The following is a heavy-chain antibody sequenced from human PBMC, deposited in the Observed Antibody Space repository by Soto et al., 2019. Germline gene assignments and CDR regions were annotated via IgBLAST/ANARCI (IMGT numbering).Heavy chain of an antibody. CDR2: VNHSGEA. J-gene: IGHJ4*02. CDR1: GGSFRNYY. V-gene: IGHV4-34*01. CDR3: ARGERRRITIFGVVITPRFDY. Sequence: SETLSLTCGVYGGSFRNYYWIWVRQPPGKGLEWIGEVNHSGEATYNPSLQSRITISLDTSNNQFSLKMTSVTAADTAVYYCARGERRRITIFGVVITPRFDYWGQGTLVTVSS. D-gene: IGHD3-3*01.